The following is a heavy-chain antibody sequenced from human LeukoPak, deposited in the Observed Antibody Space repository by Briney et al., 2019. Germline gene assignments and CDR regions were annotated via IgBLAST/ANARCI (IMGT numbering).Heavy chain of an antibody. D-gene: IGHD6-6*01. CDR1: GDSISSRSYY. J-gene: IGHJ5*02. Sequence: SETLSLTYSVSGDSISSRSYYWTWIRQHPEKGLEWIGYIWNSGSTNYNPALKSRVTISVDTSKNHFSLKLTSVTAADTAIYYCARDVSSMFPNWFDPWGQGVLVIVSS. CDR2: IWNSGST. CDR3: ARDVSSMFPNWFDP. V-gene: IGHV4-31*03.